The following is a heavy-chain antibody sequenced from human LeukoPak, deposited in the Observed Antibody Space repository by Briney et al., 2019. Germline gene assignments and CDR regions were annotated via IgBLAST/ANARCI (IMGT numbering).Heavy chain of an antibody. J-gene: IGHJ4*02. V-gene: IGHV4-59*08. D-gene: IGHD4-23*01. Sequence: PSETLSLTCTVSGGSISSYYWSWIRQPPGKGLEWIGYIYYSGSTNYNPSLKSRVTISVDTSKNQFSLKLSSVTAADTAVYYCARARDYGGTDYWGQGTLVTVSS. CDR2: IYYSGST. CDR1: GGSISSYY. CDR3: ARARDYGGTDY.